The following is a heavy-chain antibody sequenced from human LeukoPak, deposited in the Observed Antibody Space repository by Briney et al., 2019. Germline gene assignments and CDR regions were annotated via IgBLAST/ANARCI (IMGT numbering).Heavy chain of an antibody. CDR1: GFTFSSYA. D-gene: IGHD3-10*01. CDR2: IKLDVSET. V-gene: IGHV3-7*01. CDR3: ARKGNAFDF. Sequence: GGSLRLSCAASGFTFSSYAMSWVRQAPGKGLEWVANIKLDVSETYYVDSVRGRFTISRDNTKNSLYLQMDSLRAEDTAVYYCARKGNAFDFWGQGTMVTVSS. J-gene: IGHJ3*01.